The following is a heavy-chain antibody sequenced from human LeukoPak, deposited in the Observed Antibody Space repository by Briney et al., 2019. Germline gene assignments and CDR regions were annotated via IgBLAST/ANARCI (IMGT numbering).Heavy chain of an antibody. D-gene: IGHD1-26*01. Sequence: GGSLRLSCAASGFAFSSYAMSWVRQAPGKGLEWVSAISGGGGSTYYADSVKGRFTISRDNSKNTLYLQMNSLRAEDTAVYYCAKGHYSGSYFYLDYWGQGTPVTVSS. V-gene: IGHV3-23*01. CDR1: GFAFSSYA. J-gene: IGHJ4*02. CDR3: AKGHYSGSYFYLDY. CDR2: ISGGGGST.